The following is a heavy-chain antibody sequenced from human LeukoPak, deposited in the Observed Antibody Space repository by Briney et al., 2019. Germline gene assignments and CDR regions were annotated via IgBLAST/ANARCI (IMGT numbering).Heavy chain of an antibody. Sequence: ASVKVSCKASGYTFTSYGISWVRQAPGQGLEWMGWISAYNGNTNYAQKLQGRVTMTTDTSTSTAYMELRGLRSDDTAVYYCAREPPYYYDSSGTFDYWGQGTLVTVSS. CDR3: AREPPYYYDSSGTFDY. J-gene: IGHJ4*02. CDR1: GYTFTSYG. V-gene: IGHV1-18*01. D-gene: IGHD3-22*01. CDR2: ISAYNGNT.